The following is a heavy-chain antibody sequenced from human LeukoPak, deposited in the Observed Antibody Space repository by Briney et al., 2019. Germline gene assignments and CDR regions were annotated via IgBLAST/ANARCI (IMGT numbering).Heavy chain of an antibody. CDR3: ASTYYYDSSGYLDY. CDR2: IYYSGST. CDR1: GGSLSSSSYY. D-gene: IGHD3-22*01. J-gene: IGHJ4*02. V-gene: IGHV4-39*01. Sequence: PSETLSLTCTVSGGSLSSSSYYWGWIRPPPGKGLEWIGSIYYSGSTYYNPSLKSRVTISVDTSKNQFSLKLSSGTAADTAVYYCASTYYYDSSGYLDYWGQGTLVTVSS.